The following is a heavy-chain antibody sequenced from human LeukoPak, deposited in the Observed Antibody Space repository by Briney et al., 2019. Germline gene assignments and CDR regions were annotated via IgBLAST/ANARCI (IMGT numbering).Heavy chain of an antibody. Sequence: ASMKVSCRASGYTFTSYYMHWVRQAPGQGLEWMGIINPSGGSTSYAQKFQGRVTMTRDTSTSTVYMELSGLRSEDTAVYYCARQGRYCSSTSCYTYGMDVWGQGTTVTVSS. V-gene: IGHV1-46*01. J-gene: IGHJ6*02. CDR1: GYTFTSYY. CDR3: ARQGRYCSSTSCYTYGMDV. CDR2: INPSGGST. D-gene: IGHD2-2*02.